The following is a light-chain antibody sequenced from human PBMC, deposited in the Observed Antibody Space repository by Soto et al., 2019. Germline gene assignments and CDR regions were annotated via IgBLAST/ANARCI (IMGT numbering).Light chain of an antibody. CDR2: GAS. Sequence: EIVLTQSPGTLSLSPGERATLSCRASQSVSSSYLAWYQQKPGQAPRLLIYGASSRATGIPGRFSGSGSGTDFTLTISRLEPEDFAVYYCQQYGSSPPITCGQGTRLEIK. J-gene: IGKJ5*01. CDR3: QQYGSSPPIT. V-gene: IGKV3-20*01. CDR1: QSVSSSY.